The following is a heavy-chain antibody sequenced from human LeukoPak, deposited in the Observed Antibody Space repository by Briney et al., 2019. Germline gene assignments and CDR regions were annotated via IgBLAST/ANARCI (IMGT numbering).Heavy chain of an antibody. Sequence: SETLSLTCTVSGDSISTRYYWSWIRQPPGKGLEWIGYIYYSGSTSYSPSLKSRVTISVDTSKNQFSLKVNSVTAADTAVYYCAREAVALAAFDYWRQGTLVTVSS. CDR1: GDSISTRYY. CDR2: IYYSGST. J-gene: IGHJ4*02. V-gene: IGHV4-59*01. CDR3: AREAVALAAFDY. D-gene: IGHD5-24*01.